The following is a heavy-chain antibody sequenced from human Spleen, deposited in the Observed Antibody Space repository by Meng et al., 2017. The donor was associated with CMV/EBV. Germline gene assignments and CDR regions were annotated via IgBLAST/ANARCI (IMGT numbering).Heavy chain of an antibody. Sequence: SLKISCAASGFTFDDYAMHWVRQAPGKGLEWVSGISWNSGSIGYADSVKGRFTISRDNAKNSLYLLMSSLRPEDTALYYCAKGSRYNWNDDPNFDYWGQGTLVTVSS. V-gene: IGHV3-9*01. CDR3: AKGSRYNWNDDPNFDY. CDR1: GFTFDDYA. CDR2: ISWNSGSI. J-gene: IGHJ4*02. D-gene: IGHD1-1*01.